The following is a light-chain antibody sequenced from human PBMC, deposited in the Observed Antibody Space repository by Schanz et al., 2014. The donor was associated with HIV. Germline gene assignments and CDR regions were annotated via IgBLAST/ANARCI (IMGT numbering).Light chain of an antibody. V-gene: IGKV3D-20*01. CDR2: DAS. CDR1: QSVSSSY. CDR3: QQYSSSPLT. J-gene: IGKJ4*01. Sequence: VLTQSPGTLSLSPGERATLSCGASQSVSSSYLAWYQQKPALAPRLLIYDASSRATGIPDRFSGSGSGTDFTLTISRLEPEDFAVYYCQQYSSSPLTFGGGTKVEIK.